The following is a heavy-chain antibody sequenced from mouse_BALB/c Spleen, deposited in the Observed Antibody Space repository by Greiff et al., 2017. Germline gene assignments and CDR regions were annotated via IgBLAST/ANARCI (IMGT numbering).Heavy chain of an antibody. V-gene: IGHV1-80*01. CDR1: GYAFSSYW. Sequence: LVESGAELVRPGSSVKISCKASGYAFSSYWMNWVKQRPGQGLEWIGQIYPGDGDTNYNGKFKGKATLTADKSSSTAYMQLSSLISEDSVVYFCARGLRPDYAMDYWGQGTSVTVSS. D-gene: IGHD2-12*01. CDR2: IYPGDGDT. J-gene: IGHJ4*01. CDR3: ARGLRPDYAMDY.